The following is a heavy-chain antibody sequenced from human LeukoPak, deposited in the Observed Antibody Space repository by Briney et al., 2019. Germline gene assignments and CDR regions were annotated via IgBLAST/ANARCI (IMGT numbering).Heavy chain of an antibody. Sequence: SETLSLTCAVYGGSFSGYYWSWIRQPPGKGLEWIGEINHSGSTNYNPSLKSRVTISVDTSKNQFSLKLSSVTAADTAVYYCARGYGDFDYWGQGTLVTVSS. V-gene: IGHV4-34*01. CDR1: GGSFSGYY. J-gene: IGHJ4*02. CDR2: INHSGST. CDR3: ARGYGDFDY. D-gene: IGHD4-17*01.